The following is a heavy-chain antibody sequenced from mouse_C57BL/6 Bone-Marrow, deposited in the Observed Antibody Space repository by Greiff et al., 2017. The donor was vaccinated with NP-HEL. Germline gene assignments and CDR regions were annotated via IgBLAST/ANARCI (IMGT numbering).Heavy chain of an antibody. CDR3: ARGSGITTVK. D-gene: IGHD1-1*01. V-gene: IGHV1-81*01. Sequence: QVQLQQSGAELARPGASVKLSCKASGYTFTSYGISWVKQRTGQGLEWIGEIYPRSGNTYYNEKFKGKATLTADKSSSTAYMQLSSLTSEDSAVYFCARGSGITTVKWGQGTLVTVSA. CDR1: GYTFTSYG. CDR2: IYPRSGNT. J-gene: IGHJ3*02.